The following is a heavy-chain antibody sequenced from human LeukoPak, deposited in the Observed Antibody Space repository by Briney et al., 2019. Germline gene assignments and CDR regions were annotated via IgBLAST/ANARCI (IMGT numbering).Heavy chain of an antibody. Sequence: GGSLGLSCAASGFTFSSFGMHWVRQAPGKGLEWVAFVRYTGSSTYYVDSVKGRFTISRDNSKSTLYLQMNSLRPEDTAVYYCAKDGHNDWLYYFDYWGQGTLVTVSS. CDR3: AKDGHNDWLYYFDY. CDR1: GFTFSSFG. D-gene: IGHD3-9*01. J-gene: IGHJ4*02. CDR2: VRYTGSST. V-gene: IGHV3-30*02.